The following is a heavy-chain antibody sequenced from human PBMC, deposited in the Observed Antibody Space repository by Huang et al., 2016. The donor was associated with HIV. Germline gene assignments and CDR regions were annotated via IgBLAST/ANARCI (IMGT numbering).Heavy chain of an antibody. CDR1: GFKLSGFG. Sequence: QVHLVESGGGVVQPGGSLRLSCAASGFKLSGFGMHWVRQAPGKGVEWVVVISYDGRSQFYTDSVKGRFTIPRDNSDNTLSLQMKGLRPDDTAVYYCAKESRWFSDFDHWGQGVLVSVSS. CDR3: AKESRWFSDFDH. D-gene: IGHD2-15*01. V-gene: IGHV3-30*18. CDR2: ISYDGRSQ. J-gene: IGHJ4*02.